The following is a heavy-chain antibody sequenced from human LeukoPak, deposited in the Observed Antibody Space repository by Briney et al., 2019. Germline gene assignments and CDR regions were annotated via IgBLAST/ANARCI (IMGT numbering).Heavy chain of an antibody. Sequence: SETVSLTCTVSGGSISSYYWSWIRQPPGKGLEWIGYFSDSGSTNYNPSLKSRVTTSVDTSKNQFSLRLSSVTAADTAVYYCARTDIVGATGWSDPWGQGTLVTVSS. V-gene: IGHV4-59*01. CDR2: FSDSGST. D-gene: IGHD1-26*01. CDR1: GGSISSYY. CDR3: ARTDIVGATGWSDP. J-gene: IGHJ5*02.